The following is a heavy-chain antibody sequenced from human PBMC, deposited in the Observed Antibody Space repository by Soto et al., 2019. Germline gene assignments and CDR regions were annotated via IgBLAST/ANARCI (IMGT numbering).Heavy chain of an antibody. CDR2: INPNSGGT. CDR1: GYTFTGYY. Sequence: QLQLVQSGAEVKKPGASVKVSCKASGYTFTGYYMHWVRQAPGQGLEWMGWINPNSGGTNYAQKFQGRVTMTRDTSISTAYMELSRLRSDDTAVYYCAREMSRITMVRGSLHWGQGTLVTVSS. J-gene: IGHJ4*02. V-gene: IGHV1-2*02. D-gene: IGHD3-10*01. CDR3: AREMSRITMVRGSLH.